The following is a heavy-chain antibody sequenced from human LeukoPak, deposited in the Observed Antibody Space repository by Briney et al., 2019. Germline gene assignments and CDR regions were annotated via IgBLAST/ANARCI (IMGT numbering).Heavy chain of an antibody. Sequence: GGSLRLSCAASRFTFSSYWMSCVRQAPGKGLEWVANIKQDGSEKYYVDSVKGRFTISRDNAKNSLHLQLNSLRAEDTAVYYCARARGGYDFDYWGQGTLVTVSS. CDR3: ARARGGYDFDY. CDR2: IKQDGSEK. V-gene: IGHV3-7*03. D-gene: IGHD5-12*01. J-gene: IGHJ4*02. CDR1: RFTFSSYW.